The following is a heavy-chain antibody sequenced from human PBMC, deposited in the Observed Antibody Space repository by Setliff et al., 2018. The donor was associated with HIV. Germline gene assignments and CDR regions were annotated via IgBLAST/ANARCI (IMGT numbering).Heavy chain of an antibody. J-gene: IGHJ3*02. Sequence: HPGGSLRLSCAASGFTFDDYAMHWVRQAPGKGLEWVSGISWNSGSIGYADSVRGRFTISRDNAKKSVFLQMESLTTEDTGIYFCARRLSTGQPDVFDMWGQGTKVTVSS. CDR2: ISWNSGSI. CDR3: ARRLSTGQPDVFDM. D-gene: IGHD2-8*02. CDR1: GFTFDDYA. V-gene: IGHV3-9*01.